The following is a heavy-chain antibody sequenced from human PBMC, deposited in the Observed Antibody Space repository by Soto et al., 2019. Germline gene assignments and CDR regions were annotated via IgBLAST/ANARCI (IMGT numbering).Heavy chain of an antibody. J-gene: IGHJ4*02. CDR3: AHAGDYDLLTFDH. Sequence: GSGPRCEPAQTLTLTCAFSGFSLTTYDMGVAWIRQPPGKALEWLALIYWDDDKRYSPSLKDRLAISKDTSRNQVVLTITNMDPGDTATYFCAHAGDYDLLTFDHWGPGTLVTVSS. CDR1: GFSLTTYDMG. CDR2: IYWDDDK. V-gene: IGHV2-5*02. D-gene: IGHD4-17*01.